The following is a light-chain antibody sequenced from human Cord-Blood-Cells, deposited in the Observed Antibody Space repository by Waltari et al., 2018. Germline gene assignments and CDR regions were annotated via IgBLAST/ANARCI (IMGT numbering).Light chain of an antibody. J-gene: IGKJ1*01. V-gene: IGKV1-33*01. CDR1: QAISIY. Sequence: DIQMTQPPSSLSASVGDSVTISCPASQAISIYLNWYQQKPEKPPKLLTYDAVNLETEVPSRFSGRGSGADFTFTISSLQPEDMATYYCQEYDIPLTWTFGEGTKVE. CDR2: DAV. CDR3: QEYDIPLTWT.